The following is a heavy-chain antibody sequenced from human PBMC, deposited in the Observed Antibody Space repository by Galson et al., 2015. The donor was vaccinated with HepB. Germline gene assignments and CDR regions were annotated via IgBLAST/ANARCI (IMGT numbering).Heavy chain of an antibody. D-gene: IGHD2-2*01. CDR3: TRDIAVVPATVFPYYYRMDV. CDR1: GFTFGDYA. V-gene: IGHV3-49*03. J-gene: IGHJ6*02. Sequence: SLRLSCAASGFTFGDYAMRWFRQAPGKGLEWVGLIRSEAYGGTTEYAAYVKGRFTIARDDSKSIVYLQMNSLKTVDIAVYYCTRDIAVVPATVFPYYYRMDVSSRTTAGTASS. CDR2: IRSEAYGGTT.